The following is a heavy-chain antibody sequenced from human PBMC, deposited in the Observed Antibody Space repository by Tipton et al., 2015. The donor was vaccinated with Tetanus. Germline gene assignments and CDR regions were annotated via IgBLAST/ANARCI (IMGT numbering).Heavy chain of an antibody. CDR2: IYYSGTT. CDR1: GGSVSSGSYF. CDR3: ARDRGVSRGVDY. Sequence: TLSLTCTVSGGSVSSGSYFWSWIRQPPGKGLQWIGYIYYSGTTNYNPSLKSRVTISVDTSKNQFSLNLTSVTAADTAVYYCARDRGVSRGVDYWGQGTLVTVSS. J-gene: IGHJ4*02. V-gene: IGHV4-61*01. D-gene: IGHD3-10*01.